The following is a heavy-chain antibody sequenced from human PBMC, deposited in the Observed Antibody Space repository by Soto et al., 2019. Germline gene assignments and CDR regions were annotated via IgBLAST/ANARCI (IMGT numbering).Heavy chain of an antibody. D-gene: IGHD6-6*01. CDR1: GYTFTTYG. V-gene: IGHV1-18*01. CDR3: ARDLVAVRPGWFDP. CDR2: ISAYNGNT. J-gene: IGHJ5*02. Sequence: ASVKVSCKACGYTFTTYGINWVRQAPGQGLEWMGWISAYNGNTRYAQNLQGRVTMTTDTSTSTAYMELRSLRSDDTAVYYCARDLVAVRPGWFDPWGQGTLVTVSS.